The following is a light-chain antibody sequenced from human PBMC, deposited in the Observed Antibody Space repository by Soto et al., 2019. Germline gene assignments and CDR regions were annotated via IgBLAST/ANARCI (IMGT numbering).Light chain of an antibody. CDR2: DAS. J-gene: IGKJ5*01. CDR3: QQRSSWPDT. Sequence: EIVLTQSPATLSLSPGERATLSCRASQSVSSYLVWYQLKPGQAPRLLISDASNRATGIPARFSGSGSGTDFTLTISSLEPEDSAVYYCQQRSSWPDTVGGGTRLEIK. CDR1: QSVSSY. V-gene: IGKV3-11*01.